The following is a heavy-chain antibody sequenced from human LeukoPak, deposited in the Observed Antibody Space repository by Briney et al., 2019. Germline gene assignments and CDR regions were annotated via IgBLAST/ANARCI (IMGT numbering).Heavy chain of an antibody. V-gene: IGHV3-48*04. Sequence: GGSLRLSCAASGFTFSSYSMNWVRQAPGKGLEWVSYISSSSSTIYYADSVKGRFTTSRDNAKNSLYLQMNSLGAEDTAVYYCARVVGELNFDYWGQGTLVTVSS. CDR1: GFTFSSYS. D-gene: IGHD1-26*01. J-gene: IGHJ4*02. CDR3: ARVVGELNFDY. CDR2: ISSSSSTI.